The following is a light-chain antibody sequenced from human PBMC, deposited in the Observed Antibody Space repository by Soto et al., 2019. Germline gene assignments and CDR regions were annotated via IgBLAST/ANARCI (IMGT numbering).Light chain of an antibody. CDR1: QSISSW. V-gene: IGKV1-5*03. CDR3: QQYSGYSRA. Sequence: DIQMTQSPSTLSASVGDRVTITCRASQSISSWLAWYQQRPGKAPKLLIYKASSLKSGVPSRFSGSGSGTEFTLTISSLQPDDVATYYCQQYSGYSRAFGQGTKVEIK. J-gene: IGKJ1*01. CDR2: KAS.